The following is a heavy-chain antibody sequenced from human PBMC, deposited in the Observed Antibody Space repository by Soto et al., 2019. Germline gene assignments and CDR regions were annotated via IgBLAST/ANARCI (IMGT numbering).Heavy chain of an antibody. J-gene: IGHJ4*02. Sequence: PGGSLSLSCAASGFNFNSYSMNWVRQAPGKGLEWVSSISGGGGGTYYADSVKGRLTISRDNSKNTLYLQMNSLRAEDTALYYCAKGSHYDILTAYHAFDYWGPGTLVTVSS. CDR3: AKGSHYDILTAYHAFDY. CDR2: ISGGGGGT. D-gene: IGHD3-9*01. V-gene: IGHV3-23*01. CDR1: GFNFNSYS.